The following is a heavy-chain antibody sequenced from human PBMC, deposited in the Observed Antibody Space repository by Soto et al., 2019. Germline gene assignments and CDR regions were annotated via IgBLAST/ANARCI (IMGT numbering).Heavy chain of an antibody. D-gene: IGHD5-18*01. CDR2: IFYSGST. V-gene: IGHV4-39*01. J-gene: IGHJ6*02. CDR1: GGSISSSSYY. Sequence: NPSETLSLTCTVSGGSISSSSYYWGWIRQPPGKGLEWIGSIFYSGSTYYNPSLKSRVTISVDTSKNQFSLKLSSVTAADTAVYYCAKHVDSLGSPYYYYYGMDVWGQGTTVTVSS. CDR3: AKHVDSLGSPYYYYYGMDV.